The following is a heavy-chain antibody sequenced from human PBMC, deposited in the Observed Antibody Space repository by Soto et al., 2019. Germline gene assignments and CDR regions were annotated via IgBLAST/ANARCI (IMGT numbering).Heavy chain of an antibody. CDR1: GYTFTGYY. CDR3: ARGIFYDFGAPGAFDI. J-gene: IGHJ3*02. Sequence: GASVKVSCKASGYTFTGYYMHWVRQAPGQGLEWMGWINPNSGGTNYAQKFQGWVTMTRDTSISTAYMELSRLRSDDTAVYYCARGIFYDFGAPGAFDIWGQGTMVTVS. CDR2: INPNSGGT. V-gene: IGHV1-2*04. D-gene: IGHD3-16*01.